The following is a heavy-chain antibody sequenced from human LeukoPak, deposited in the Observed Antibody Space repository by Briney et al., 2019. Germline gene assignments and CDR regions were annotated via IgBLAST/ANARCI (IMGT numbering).Heavy chain of an antibody. J-gene: IGHJ4*02. CDR1: GYTFTDYY. V-gene: IGHV1-2*02. CDR3: ARRHFGSGTYVDY. D-gene: IGHD3-10*01. CDR2: SNPNSGDT. Sequence: GASVKVSCKASGYTFTDYYMHWVRQAPGQGLEWMGWSNPNSGDTNYAQKFQGRVTMTTDTSMTTAYMELRMLRSDDTAVYYCARRHFGSGTYVDYWGQGTLVTVSS.